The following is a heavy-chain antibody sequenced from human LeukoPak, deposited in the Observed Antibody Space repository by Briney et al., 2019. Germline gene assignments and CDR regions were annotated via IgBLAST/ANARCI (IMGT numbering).Heavy chain of an antibody. CDR2: ISSSGSTI. Sequence: PGGSLRLSCAASGLTFSSYEMNWVRQAPGKGLEWVSYISSSGSTIYYADSVKGRFTISRDNAKNSLYLQMNSLRADDTAVYYCARLSRDGDAFDYWGQGTLVTVSS. V-gene: IGHV3-48*03. J-gene: IGHJ4*02. D-gene: IGHD5-24*01. CDR1: GLTFSSYE. CDR3: ARLSRDGDAFDY.